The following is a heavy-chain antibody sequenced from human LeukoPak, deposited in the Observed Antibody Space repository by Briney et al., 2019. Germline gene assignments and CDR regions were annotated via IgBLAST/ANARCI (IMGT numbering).Heavy chain of an antibody. D-gene: IGHD3-22*01. CDR3: ARDSTPTYYYDSSGYLADY. J-gene: IGHJ4*02. V-gene: IGHV3-11*01. Sequence: GGSLRLSCAASGFTFSSYAMSWIRQAPGKGLEWVSYISSSGSTIYYADSVKGRFTISRDNAKNSLYLQMNSLRAEDTAVYYCARDSTPTYYYDSSGYLADYWGQGTLVTVSS. CDR1: GFTFSSYA. CDR2: ISSSGSTI.